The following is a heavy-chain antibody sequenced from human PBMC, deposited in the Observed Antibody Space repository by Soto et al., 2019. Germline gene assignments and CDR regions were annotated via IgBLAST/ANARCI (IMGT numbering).Heavy chain of an antibody. V-gene: IGHV4-39*01. Sequence: QLQLQESGPGLVKPSETLSLTCTVSGGSISSSSYYWGWIRQPPGKGLEWIGSIYYSGSTYYNPSLKSRVTISADTSKNQFSLKLSSVTAADTAVYYCARRHSSSSGVIDYWGQGTLVTVSS. D-gene: IGHD6-13*01. J-gene: IGHJ4*02. CDR1: GGSISSSSYY. CDR3: ARRHSSSSGVIDY. CDR2: IYYSGST.